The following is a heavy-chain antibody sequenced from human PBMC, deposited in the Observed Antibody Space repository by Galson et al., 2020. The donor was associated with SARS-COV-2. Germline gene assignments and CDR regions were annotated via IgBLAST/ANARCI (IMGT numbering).Heavy chain of an antibody. J-gene: IGHJ5*02. D-gene: IGHD3-10*01. CDR2: IWYDGSNK. V-gene: IGHV3-33*01. CDR1: AFTLSSYG. Sequence: PGGSQRLSCAASAFTLSSYGMHWVRQAPDKGLEWVAVIWYDGSNKYYAASVKGRFTISRDNSKNTLYLQMNSLRAEDTAVYYCARDLPFGELSDKFDDWGQGTLVTVSS. CDR3: ARDLPFGELSDKFDD.